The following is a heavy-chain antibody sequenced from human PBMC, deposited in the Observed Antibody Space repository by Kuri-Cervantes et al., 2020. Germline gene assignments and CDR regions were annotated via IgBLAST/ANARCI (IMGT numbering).Heavy chain of an antibody. CDR1: GGSISGYY. CDR3: ARGSGWYGY. CDR2: IYYTGST. J-gene: IGHJ4*02. Sequence: SETLSLTCTVSGGSISGYYWSWIRQPPGKGLEWIAYIYYTGSTNYNPSLKSRVTILVDTSKNQFSLRLTSVTAADTAVYYCARGSGWYGYWGQGTLVTVSS. V-gene: IGHV4-59*13. D-gene: IGHD6-19*01.